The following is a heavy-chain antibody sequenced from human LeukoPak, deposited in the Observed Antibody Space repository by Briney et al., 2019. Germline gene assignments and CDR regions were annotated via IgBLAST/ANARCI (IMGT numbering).Heavy chain of an antibody. J-gene: IGHJ4*02. V-gene: IGHV4-31*03. CDR1: GGSISSGGYY. Sequence: PSQTLSLTCTVSGGSISSGGYYWSWIRQHPGKGLEWIGYIYYSGSTYYNPSLKSRVTISVDTSKNQFSLKLSSVTAADTAVYYCARVPFLVAAAGLLDYWGQGTLVTVSS. D-gene: IGHD6-13*01. CDR2: IYYSGST. CDR3: ARVPFLVAAAGLLDY.